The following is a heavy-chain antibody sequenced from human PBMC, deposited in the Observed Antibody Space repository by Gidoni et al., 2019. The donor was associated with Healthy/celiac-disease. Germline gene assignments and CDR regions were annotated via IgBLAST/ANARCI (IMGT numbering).Heavy chain of an antibody. V-gene: IGHV3-23*01. Sequence: EVQLLESGGGLVQPGGSLRLSCAASGFTFSSYGMSWVRQAPGKGLEWVSAISGSGGSTYYADSVKGRFTISRDNSKNTLYLQMNSLRAEDTAVYYCAKGGYDYVWGSYNYWGQGTLVTVSS. CDR1: GFTFSSYG. J-gene: IGHJ4*02. D-gene: IGHD3-16*01. CDR3: AKGGYDYVWGSYNY. CDR2: ISGSGGST.